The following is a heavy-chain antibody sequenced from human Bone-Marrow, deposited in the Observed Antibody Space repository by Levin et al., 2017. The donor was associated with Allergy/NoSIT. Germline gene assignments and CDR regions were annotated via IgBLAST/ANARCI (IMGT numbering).Heavy chain of an antibody. J-gene: IGHJ4*02. V-gene: IGHV4-30-4*01. D-gene: IGHD5-18*01. Sequence: ASETLSLTCTVSGGSISSGDYYWSWIRQPPGKGLEWIGYIYYSGSTYYNPSLKSRVTISVDTSKNQFSLKLSSVTAADTAVYYCARVLKYSYGLGRFDYWGQGTLVTASS. CDR3: ARVLKYSYGLGRFDY. CDR1: GGSISSGDYY. CDR2: IYYSGST.